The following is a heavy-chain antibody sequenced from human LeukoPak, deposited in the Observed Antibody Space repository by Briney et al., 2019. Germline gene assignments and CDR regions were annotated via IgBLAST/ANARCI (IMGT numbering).Heavy chain of an antibody. Sequence: SETLSLTCTVSGGSISSYYWSWIRQPAGKGLEWFGLIYTSGSTNYNPSLKSRVTMSVDTSKNQFSLKLSSVTAADTAVYYCARDRLMAAAGQAPNYYYYGMDVWGQGTTVTVSS. J-gene: IGHJ6*02. D-gene: IGHD6-13*01. V-gene: IGHV4-4*07. CDR1: GGSISSYY. CDR2: IYTSGST. CDR3: ARDRLMAAAGQAPNYYYYGMDV.